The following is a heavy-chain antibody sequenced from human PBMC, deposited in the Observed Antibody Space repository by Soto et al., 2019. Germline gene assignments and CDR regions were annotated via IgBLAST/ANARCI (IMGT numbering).Heavy chain of an antibody. CDR3: ARDDYPYYDDISRYHFVY. V-gene: IGHV3-48*01. D-gene: IGHD3-22*01. CDR1: GFTFSTYN. J-gene: IGHJ4*02. Sequence: GGSLRLSCAASGFTFSTYNMNWVRQAPGKGLEWVSYISDSSSTIHYADSVKGRFTISRDNAKNSLYLQMNSLRAEDTAVYYCARDDYPYYDDISRYHFVYWGQGA. CDR2: ISDSSSTI.